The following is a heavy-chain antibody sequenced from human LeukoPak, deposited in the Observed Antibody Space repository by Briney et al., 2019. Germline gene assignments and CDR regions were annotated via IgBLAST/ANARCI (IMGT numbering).Heavy chain of an antibody. CDR2: IYTSGST. V-gene: IGHV4-4*07. CDR3: ARDEIAAAGRGFDI. D-gene: IGHD6-13*01. J-gene: IGHJ3*02. Sequence: SETLSLTCTVSGGSISSYYWSWIRQPAGKGLEWIGRIYTSGSTNYNPSLKSRVTMSVDTSKNQFSLKLSSATAADTAVYYCARDEIAAAGRGFDIWGQGTMVTVSS. CDR1: GGSISSYY.